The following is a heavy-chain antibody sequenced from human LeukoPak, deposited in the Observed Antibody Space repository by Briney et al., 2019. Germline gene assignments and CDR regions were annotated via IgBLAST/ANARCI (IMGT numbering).Heavy chain of an antibody. Sequence: APVKVSCKASGYTFTGYYMHWVRQAPGQGLEWMGWINPNSGGTNYAQKFQGRVTMTRDTPISTAYMELSRLRSDDTAVYYCARFRKYSSSWYGLVGVEPANWFDPWGQGTLVTVSS. V-gene: IGHV1-2*02. CDR2: INPNSGGT. J-gene: IGHJ5*02. D-gene: IGHD6-13*01. CDR1: GYTFTGYY. CDR3: ARFRKYSSSWYGLVGVEPANWFDP.